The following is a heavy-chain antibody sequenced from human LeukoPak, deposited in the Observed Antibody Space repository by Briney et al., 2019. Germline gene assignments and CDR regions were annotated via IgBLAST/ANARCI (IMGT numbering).Heavy chain of an antibody. V-gene: IGHV3-23*01. Sequence: GGSLRLSCPVSGLFFSSYAMSWVRQAPGRGLEWVSVISTSGESAYYADSVKGRFTISRDNSKNTLYLQMNSLRAEDTAVYYCAQDRVSGYHYFDYWGRGTLVTVSS. CDR3: AQDRVSGYHYFDY. J-gene: IGHJ4*02. CDR1: GLFFSSYA. D-gene: IGHD3-22*01. CDR2: ISTSGESA.